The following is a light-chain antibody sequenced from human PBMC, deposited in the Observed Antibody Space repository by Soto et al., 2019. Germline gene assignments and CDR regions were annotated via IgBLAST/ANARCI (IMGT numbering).Light chain of an antibody. CDR3: QHYGSALFT. CDR1: QSFSSSY. Sequence: EIVLTQSPGTLSLSPGERATLSCRASQSFSSSYLAWYQQKPGQAPRLLIYGASSRATGIPARFSGSGSGTDFTLTISSLEPEDFAVYYCQHYGSALFTFGPGTKVEVK. CDR2: GAS. V-gene: IGKV3-20*01. J-gene: IGKJ3*01.